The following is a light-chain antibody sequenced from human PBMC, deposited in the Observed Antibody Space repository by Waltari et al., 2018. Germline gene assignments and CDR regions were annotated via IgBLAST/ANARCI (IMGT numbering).Light chain of an antibody. CDR1: QTVSSNY. J-gene: IGKJ2*01. Sequence: EIVLTQSPDTLSLSPGERATPSCRASQTVSSNYLAWYQQSPGPAPRPLTYGASNRATGIPDRFSGRESGTDFTLTISSLEPEDFAVYFCQQYGDSPPMYTFGLGTKLEIK. CDR3: QQYGDSPPMYT. V-gene: IGKV3-20*01. CDR2: GAS.